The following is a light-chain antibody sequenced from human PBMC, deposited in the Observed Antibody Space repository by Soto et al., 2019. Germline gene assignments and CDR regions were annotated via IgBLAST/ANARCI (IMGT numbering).Light chain of an antibody. Sequence: VLTQPASVSGSPGQSITISCTGTSSDVGGYNYVSWYQQHPGKAPKLMIYEVSNRPSGVSNRFSGSKSGNTASLTISGLQAEDEADYYCTSYTSTTTYVFGTGTKVTVL. CDR1: SSDVGGYNY. V-gene: IGLV2-14*01. CDR2: EVS. J-gene: IGLJ1*01. CDR3: TSYTSTTTYV.